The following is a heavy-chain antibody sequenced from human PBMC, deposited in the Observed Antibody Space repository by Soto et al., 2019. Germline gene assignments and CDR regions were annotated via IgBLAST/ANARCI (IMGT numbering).Heavy chain of an antibody. J-gene: IGHJ4*02. Sequence: GASVKVSCKVSGYTLTELSMHWVRQAPGKGLEWMGGFDPEDGETIYAQKFQGRVTMTEDTSTDTAYMELSSLRSEDTAVYYCATVPPPYYESSFPPGDYWGQGTLVTVSS. V-gene: IGHV1-24*01. CDR1: GYTLTELS. D-gene: IGHD3-22*01. CDR3: ATVPPPYYESSFPPGDY. CDR2: FDPEDGET.